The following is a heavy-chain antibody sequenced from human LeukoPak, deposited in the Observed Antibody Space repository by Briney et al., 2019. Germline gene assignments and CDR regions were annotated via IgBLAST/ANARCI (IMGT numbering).Heavy chain of an antibody. J-gene: IGHJ1*01. CDR3: ARDLRGYHYDSSGYEGVYFQH. V-gene: IGHV3-11*06. D-gene: IGHD3-22*01. CDR2: ISSSDTYT. Sequence: PGGSLRLSCAASGFTFSDYCMSWVRQAPGKGLEWVSYISSSDTYTNYADSVEGRFTISRDNAKNSLYLQMNSLRAEDTAVYYCARDLRGYHYDSSGYEGVYFQHWGQGTLVTVSS. CDR1: GFTFSDYC.